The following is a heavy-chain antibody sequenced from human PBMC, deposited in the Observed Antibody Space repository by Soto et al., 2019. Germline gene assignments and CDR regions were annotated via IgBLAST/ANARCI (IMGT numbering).Heavy chain of an antibody. J-gene: IGHJ4*02. D-gene: IGHD3-10*01. CDR3: ARVSQALWFGELFGGELDY. V-gene: IGHV3-30-3*01. CDR2: ISYDGSNK. Sequence: GGSLRLSCAASGFTFSSYAMHWVRQAPGKGLEWVAVISYDGSNKYYADSVKGRFTISRDNSKNTLYLQMNSLRAEDTAVYYCARVSQALWFGELFGGELDYWGQGTLVTVSS. CDR1: GFTFSSYA.